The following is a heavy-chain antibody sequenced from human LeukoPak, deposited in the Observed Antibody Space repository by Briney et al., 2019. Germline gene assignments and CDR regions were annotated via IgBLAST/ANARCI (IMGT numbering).Heavy chain of an antibody. D-gene: IGHD6-19*01. J-gene: IGHJ4*02. CDR3: ARKLARRGGGWYYFDY. CDR2: IWYDGSNK. Sequence: GGSLRLSCAASGFTFSSYGMHWVRQAPGKGLEWVAVIWYDGSNKYYADSVKGRFTISRDNSKNTLYLQMNSLRAEDTAVYYCARKLARRGGGWYYFDYWGQGTLVTVSS. V-gene: IGHV3-33*01. CDR1: GFTFSSYG.